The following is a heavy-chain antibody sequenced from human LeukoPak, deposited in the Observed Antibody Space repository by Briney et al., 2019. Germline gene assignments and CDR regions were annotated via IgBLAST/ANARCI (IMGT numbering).Heavy chain of an antibody. D-gene: IGHD5-24*01. CDR3: AKDLGMGTRIDF. J-gene: IGHJ4*02. CDR1: GFTFSSFC. V-gene: IGHV3-30*02. Sequence: PGGSLRLSCAASGFTFSSFCMHWVRQAPGKGLEWVAFIRFDGSNKYYTDSVKGRFTISRDNSKNTLSLQMNSLRPEDTAVYYCAKDLGMGTRIDFRGQGTLVTVSS. CDR2: IRFDGSNK.